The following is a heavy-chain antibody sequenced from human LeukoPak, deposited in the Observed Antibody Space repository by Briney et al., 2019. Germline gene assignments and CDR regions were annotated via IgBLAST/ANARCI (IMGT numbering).Heavy chain of an antibody. CDR2: VYYRGTT. CDR3: ARDQGSRALAVVNNWFDP. Sequence: PSETLSLTCTVSGYSIGSAYYWGWIRQTPGQGLEWIASVYYRGTTYYKPSLKNRVTISMDTSKNRFSLKLTSVTAADTAVYYCARDQGSRALAVVNNWFDPWGQGTLVTVSS. D-gene: IGHD3-3*02. J-gene: IGHJ5*02. V-gene: IGHV4-38-2*02. CDR1: GYSIGSAYY.